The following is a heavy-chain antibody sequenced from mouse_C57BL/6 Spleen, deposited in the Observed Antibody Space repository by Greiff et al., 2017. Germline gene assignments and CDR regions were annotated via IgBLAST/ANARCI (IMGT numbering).Heavy chain of an antibody. CDR1: GYTFTSYG. CDR3: DRRSVERLGQLAMDY. V-gene: IGHV1-81*01. D-gene: IGHD3-3*01. Sequence: QVQLKESGAELARPGASVKLSCKASGYTFTSYGISWVKQRTGQGLEWIGEIYPRSGNTCYNEKFKGKATLTADKSSSTAYMELRSLTSEDSAVYSWDRRSVERLGQLAMDYWGQGTSVTVAS. J-gene: IGHJ4*01. CDR2: IYPRSGNT.